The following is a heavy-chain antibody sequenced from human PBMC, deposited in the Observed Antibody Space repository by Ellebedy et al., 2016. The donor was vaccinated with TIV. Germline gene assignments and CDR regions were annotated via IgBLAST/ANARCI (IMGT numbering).Heavy chain of an antibody. V-gene: IGHV1-2*02. Sequence: ASVKVSXKASRYTFTGYYMHWVRQAPGQGLEWMGWINPNSGGTNYAQKFQGRVTMTRDTSISTAYMELSSLRSEDTAVYYCARASSRRGSWYNIDYWGQGTLVTVSS. CDR1: RYTFTGYY. CDR3: ARASSRRGSWYNIDY. D-gene: IGHD6-13*01. J-gene: IGHJ4*02. CDR2: INPNSGGT.